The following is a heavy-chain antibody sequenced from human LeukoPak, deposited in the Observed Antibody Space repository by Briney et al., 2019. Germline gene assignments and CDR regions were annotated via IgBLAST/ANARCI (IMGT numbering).Heavy chain of an antibody. CDR2: IYSGST. V-gene: IGHV4-59*11. J-gene: IGHJ4*02. CDR1: GGSISSHY. Sequence: PSETLSLTCTVSGGSISSHYWSWIRQPPGKGLEWIGYIYSGSTNYSPSLKSRVTISVDTSKNQFSLQLSSVTAADTAVYYCARALGGAPPIWGQGTLVTVSS. D-gene: IGHD1-26*01. CDR3: ARALGGAPPI.